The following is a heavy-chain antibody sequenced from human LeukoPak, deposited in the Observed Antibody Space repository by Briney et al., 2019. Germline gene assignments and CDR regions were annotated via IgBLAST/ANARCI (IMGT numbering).Heavy chain of an antibody. V-gene: IGHV3-30*04. CDR2: ISYDGSNK. Sequence: PGGSLRLSCAASGFTFSSYAMHWVRQAPGKGLEWVAVISYDGSNKYYADSVKGRFTISRDNSKNTLYLQMNSLRAEDTAVYYCARAPGDHFDYWGQGTLVTVSS. CDR3: ARAPGDHFDY. J-gene: IGHJ4*02. D-gene: IGHD4-17*01. CDR1: GFTFSSYA.